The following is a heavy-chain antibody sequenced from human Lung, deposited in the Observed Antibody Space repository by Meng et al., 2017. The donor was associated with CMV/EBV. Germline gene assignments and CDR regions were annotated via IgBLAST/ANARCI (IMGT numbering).Heavy chain of an antibody. V-gene: IGHV4-31*03. D-gene: IGHD3-3*01. J-gene: IGHJ3*02. CDR3: ARGPGPITISGSDGFDI. CDR2: IYDSGST. Sequence: LXCTVSGGXISGSGYFWSWIRQHPEKGLEWIGFIYDSGSTDYNPSLKSRLTISVDTSKNQFSLKLTSVTAADTAVYYCARGPGPITISGSDGFDIWXQGTVVTVSS. CDR1: GGXISGSGYF.